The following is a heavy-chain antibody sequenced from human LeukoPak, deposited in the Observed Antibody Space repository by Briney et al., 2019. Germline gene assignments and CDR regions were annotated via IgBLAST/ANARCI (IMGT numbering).Heavy chain of an antibody. V-gene: IGHV3-33*06. D-gene: IGHD7-27*01. CDR3: AKESLGYFDY. CDR2: IWYDGSNK. J-gene: IGHJ4*02. Sequence: GASVKVSCKASGYTFTGFYMHWVRQAPGKGLEWVAVIWYDGSNKYYADSVKGRLTISRDNSKNTVYLQMNSLRAEDTAVYYCAKESLGYFDYWGQGTLVTVSS. CDR1: GYTFTGFY.